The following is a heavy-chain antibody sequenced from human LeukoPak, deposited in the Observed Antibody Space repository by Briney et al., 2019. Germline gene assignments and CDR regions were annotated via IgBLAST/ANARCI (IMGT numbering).Heavy chain of an antibody. CDR3: VRRRYSSGWSLDY. J-gene: IGHJ4*02. CDR2: ISSSGSSI. CDR1: GFTFSDFY. D-gene: IGHD6-19*01. V-gene: IGHV3-11*01. Sequence: GGSLRLSCAVSGFTFSDFYMSWIRQAPGKGLEWVSYISSSGSSIYDADSVKGRFTISRDNAKNSLYLQMNSLRAEDTAVYYCVRRRYSSGWSLDYWGQGTLVTVSS.